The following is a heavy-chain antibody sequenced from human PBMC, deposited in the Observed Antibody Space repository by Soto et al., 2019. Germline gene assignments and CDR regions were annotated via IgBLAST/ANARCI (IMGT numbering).Heavy chain of an antibody. CDR2: INSDGSST. V-gene: IGHV3-74*01. D-gene: IGHD5-12*01. J-gene: IGHJ4*02. Sequence: GGSLRLSCAASGFTFSSYWMHWVRQAPGKGLVWVSRINSDGSSTSYADSVKGRFTISRDNAKNTLYLQMNSLRAEDTAVYYCANELNSGYDQIFFDYWGQGTLVTVSS. CDR1: GFTFSSYW. CDR3: ANELNSGYDQIFFDY.